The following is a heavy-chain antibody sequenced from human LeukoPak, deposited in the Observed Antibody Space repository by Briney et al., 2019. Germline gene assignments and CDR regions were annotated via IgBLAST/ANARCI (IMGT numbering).Heavy chain of an antibody. J-gene: IGHJ4*02. CDR2: ISSSSSYI. D-gene: IGHD4-17*01. Sequence: GGSLRLSCAASGFTFSSYSMNWVRQAPGKGLEWVSSISSSSSYIYYADSVKGRFTISRDNAKNSLYLQMNSLRAEDTALYYCAKEMTTPYYFDYWGQGTLVTVSS. CDR3: AKEMTTPYYFDY. CDR1: GFTFSSYS. V-gene: IGHV3-21*04.